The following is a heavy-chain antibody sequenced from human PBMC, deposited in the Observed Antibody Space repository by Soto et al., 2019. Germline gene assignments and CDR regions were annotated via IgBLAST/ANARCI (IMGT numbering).Heavy chain of an antibody. Sequence: GGSLRLSCAASGFTFSTYSMNWVRQAPGKGLEWVSSISGSGNYTHYADFLRGRYTISRDNAKTSLYLQMNSLRAEDTAVYYCAREGINNYNEYYFDSWGQGTVVTVSS. D-gene: IGHD4-4*01. CDR3: AREGINNYNEYYFDS. V-gene: IGHV3-21*01. CDR1: GFTFSTYS. CDR2: ISGSGNYT. J-gene: IGHJ4*02.